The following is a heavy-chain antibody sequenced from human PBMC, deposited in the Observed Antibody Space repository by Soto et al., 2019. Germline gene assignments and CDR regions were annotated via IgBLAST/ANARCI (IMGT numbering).Heavy chain of an antibody. CDR1: GGSISSSSYY. V-gene: IGHV4-39*01. CDR3: GRPRRETGTYAQPLDS. Sequence: PSETLSLTCTVAGGSISSSSYYWAWIRIRQPPGKGLEWIGAVSYGGSTYYNPSLRSRVTISVDTSKSQLLLDLTSLTAADTAIYCCGRPRRETGTYAQPLDSWGQGTSVTVSS. J-gene: IGHJ4*02. D-gene: IGHD1-1*01. CDR2: VSYGGST.